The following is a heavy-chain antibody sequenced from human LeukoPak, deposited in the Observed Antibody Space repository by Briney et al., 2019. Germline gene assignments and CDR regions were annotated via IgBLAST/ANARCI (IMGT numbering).Heavy chain of an antibody. CDR1: GFTFRNYA. CDR3: AGRVTLVRAPSD. V-gene: IGHV3-23*01. Sequence: PGGSLRLSCAAPGFTFRNYAMNWGRQAPGRGLEWVSIISGGGDSTNYADSVKGRFTISRDNAKNSLYLQTSSLIAEDTPVYIWAGRVTLVRAPSDWGQGTLVTVSS. D-gene: IGHD3-10*01. J-gene: IGHJ4*02. CDR2: ISGGGDST.